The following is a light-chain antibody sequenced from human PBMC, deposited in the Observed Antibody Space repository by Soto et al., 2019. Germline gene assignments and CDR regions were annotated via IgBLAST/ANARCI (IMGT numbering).Light chain of an antibody. Sequence: QSALTQPASVSGSPGQSITISCTGTSSDIGSYKYVSWYQQHPGKAPKVLIYEVSNRPSGVSHRFSGSKSGNTASLTISGLRAEDEADYYCSSHTSSSTWVFGGGTKLTVL. CDR3: SSHTSSSTWV. J-gene: IGLJ3*02. CDR2: EVS. CDR1: SSDIGSYKY. V-gene: IGLV2-14*01.